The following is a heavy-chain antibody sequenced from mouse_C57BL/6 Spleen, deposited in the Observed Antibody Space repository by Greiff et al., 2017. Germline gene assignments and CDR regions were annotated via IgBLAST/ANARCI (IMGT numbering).Heavy chain of an antibody. CDR2: ISGGGGNT. CDR3: ARLDGYYVAY. CDR1: GFTFSSYT. J-gene: IGHJ3*01. Sequence: EVMLVESGGGLVKPGGSLKLSCAASGFTFSSYTMSWVRQTPEKRLEWVATISGGGGNTYYPDSVKGRFTISRDNAKNTLYLQMSSRRAEDTALYYCARLDGYYVAYWGQGTLVTVSA. V-gene: IGHV5-9*01. D-gene: IGHD2-3*01.